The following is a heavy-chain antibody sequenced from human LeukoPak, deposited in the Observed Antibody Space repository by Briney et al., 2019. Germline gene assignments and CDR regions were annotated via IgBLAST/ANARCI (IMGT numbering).Heavy chain of an antibody. V-gene: IGHV1-2*02. CDR3: APRRVAADKGFDY. Sequence: PLASVKVSCKASGYTFTDYYMHWTRQAPGQGPEWMGWMNPNSGGTNYAQKFQGRVTMTRDTSITTAYMELSSLRSDDTAVYYCAPRRVAADKGFDYWGQGTLVTVSS. J-gene: IGHJ4*02. CDR2: MNPNSGGT. CDR1: GYTFTDYY. D-gene: IGHD6-19*01.